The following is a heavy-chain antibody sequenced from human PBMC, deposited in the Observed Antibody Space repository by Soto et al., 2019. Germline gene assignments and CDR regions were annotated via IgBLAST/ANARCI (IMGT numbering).Heavy chain of an antibody. CDR2: IYYSGST. CDR3: ARESVVAATLFDY. Sequence: QVQLQESGPGLVKPSQTLSLTCTVSGGSISSGGYYWSWIRQHPGKGLEWIGYIYYSGSTYYNPSLKSRVTISVDTSKNQCSLKLSSVTAADTAVYYCARESVVAATLFDYWGQGTLVTVSS. V-gene: IGHV4-31*03. CDR1: GGSISSGGYY. D-gene: IGHD2-15*01. J-gene: IGHJ4*02.